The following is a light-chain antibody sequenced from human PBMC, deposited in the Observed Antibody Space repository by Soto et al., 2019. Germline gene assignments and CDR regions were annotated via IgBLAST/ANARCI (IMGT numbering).Light chain of an antibody. V-gene: IGKV3-11*01. J-gene: IGKJ1*01. CDR3: QQRSTRPT. Sequence: EIWSTQSPVTLSWSPWERATLLWRASQSVSGYLAWYQQKPGEAPRLLIYDASNRATGIPARLSGSASGTDFPLTISRIPPEDFAVYYCQQRSTRPTFGQGTQVDI. CDR1: QSVSGY. CDR2: DAS.